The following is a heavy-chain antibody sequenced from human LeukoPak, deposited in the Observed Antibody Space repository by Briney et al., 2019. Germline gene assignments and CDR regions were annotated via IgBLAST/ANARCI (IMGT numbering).Heavy chain of an antibody. CDR1: GGSISSSNYY. V-gene: IGHV4-39*01. D-gene: IGHD6-13*01. Sequence: SETLSLTCTVSGGSISSSNYYWGWIRQPPGKGLEWIGSIYYSGSTYYNPSLKSRVTISVDTSKNQFSLKLSSVTAADTAVYYCAVHIAAAGSQYFQHWGQGTLVTVSS. CDR3: AVHIAAAGSQYFQH. J-gene: IGHJ1*01. CDR2: IYYSGST.